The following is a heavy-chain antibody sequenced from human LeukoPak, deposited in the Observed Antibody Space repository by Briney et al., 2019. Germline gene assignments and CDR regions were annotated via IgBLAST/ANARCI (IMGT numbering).Heavy chain of an antibody. D-gene: IGHD6-19*01. CDR2: IKEDGSER. V-gene: IGHV3-7*03. Sequence: GGSLRLSCEGSAFIFSGHWMNWVRQTPGKGLEWVASIKEDGSERQYVDSVKGRFSISRDNTKGSLFLQLNSLRAEDTAVYYCARGHLYSSGWYDYWGQGTLVTVSS. CDR1: AFIFSGHW. CDR3: ARGHLYSSGWYDY. J-gene: IGHJ4*02.